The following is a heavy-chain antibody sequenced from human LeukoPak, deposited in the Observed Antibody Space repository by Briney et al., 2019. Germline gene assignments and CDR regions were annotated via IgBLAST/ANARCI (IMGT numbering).Heavy chain of an antibody. CDR2: IHYTGST. CDR1: GGSISNYY. Sequence: SETLSLTCTVSGGSISNYYWDWIRQPPGRGLEWIGQIHYTGSTKYNSSLKSRDNISIDTSKNQFSLSLSSVTAADTAVYYCARDVHVSMIVVILSDYFDYWGRGTLVSVSS. V-gene: IGHV4-59*01. J-gene: IGHJ4*02. CDR3: ARDVHVSMIVVILSDYFDY. D-gene: IGHD3-22*01.